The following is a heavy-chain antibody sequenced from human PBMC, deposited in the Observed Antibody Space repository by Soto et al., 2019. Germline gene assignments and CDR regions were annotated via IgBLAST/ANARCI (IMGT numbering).Heavy chain of an antibody. CDR3: ARDSEVIIAAAGTGVDY. CDR1: GYTFTSYG. J-gene: IGHJ4*02. V-gene: IGHV1-18*04. Sequence: GASVKVSCKASGYTFTSYGISWVRQAPGQGLEWMGWISAYNGNTNYAQKLQGRVTMTTDTSTSTAYMELRSLRSDDTAVYYCARDSEVIIAAAGTGVDYWGQGTLVTVSS. CDR2: ISAYNGNT. D-gene: IGHD6-13*01.